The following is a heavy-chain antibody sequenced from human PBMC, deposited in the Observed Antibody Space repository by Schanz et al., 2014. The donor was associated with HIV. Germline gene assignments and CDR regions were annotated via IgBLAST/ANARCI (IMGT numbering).Heavy chain of an antibody. D-gene: IGHD4-17*01. CDR2: ISGSGGST. V-gene: IGHV3-23*01. CDR1: GFTFSGYA. Sequence: EVQLLESGGGLVQPGGSLRLSCEVSGFTFSGYAMSWVRQAPGKGLEWVSAISGSGGSTYYADSVKGRFTISRDNSKNTLYLQMNSLRAEDTALYYCAKWGREEDYGDYDLYYYYYGLDVWGQGTTVTVSS. J-gene: IGHJ6*02. CDR3: AKWGREEDYGDYDLYYYYYGLDV.